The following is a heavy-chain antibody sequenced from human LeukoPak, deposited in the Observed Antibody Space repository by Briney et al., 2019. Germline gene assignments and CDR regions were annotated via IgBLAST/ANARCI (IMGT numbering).Heavy chain of an antibody. CDR3: ARTYGGNGDWYFDL. CDR1: GGSISSGGYY. Sequence: SETLSLTCTVSGGSISSGGYYWSWIRQHPGKGLEWIGYIYYSGSTYYNPSLKSRVTISVDTSKNQFSLKLSSVTAADTAVYYCARTYGGNGDWYFDLWGRGTLVTVSS. D-gene: IGHD4-23*01. V-gene: IGHV4-31*03. CDR2: IYYSGST. J-gene: IGHJ2*01.